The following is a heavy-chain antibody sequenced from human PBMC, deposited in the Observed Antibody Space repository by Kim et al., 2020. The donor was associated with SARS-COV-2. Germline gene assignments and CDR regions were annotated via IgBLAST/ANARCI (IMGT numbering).Heavy chain of an antibody. J-gene: IGHJ2*01. D-gene: IGHD6-19*01. V-gene: IGHV3-23*01. CDR3: AKRLQQWLVHWYFDL. Sequence: DSLTARFTIDRDNAKNTLYMKMNSMRTEDTAVYYCAKRLQQWLVHWYFDLWGRGTLVTVSS.